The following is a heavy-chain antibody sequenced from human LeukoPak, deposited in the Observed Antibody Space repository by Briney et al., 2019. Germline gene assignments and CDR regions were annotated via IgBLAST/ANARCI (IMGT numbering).Heavy chain of an antibody. V-gene: IGHV1-46*01. J-gene: IGHJ4*02. CDR3: ARLQNSGDYGDSYFDY. CDR2: LNPSGGSS. D-gene: IGHD4-17*01. CDR1: GYTVTSYY. Sequence: ASVKVSCKASGYTVTSYYMHWVRQAPGQGLEWMGILNPSGGSSSYAQKFQGRATLTRATSASTAYMELSSLRSEDTAVYYCARLQNSGDYGDSYFDYWGQGTLVTVSS.